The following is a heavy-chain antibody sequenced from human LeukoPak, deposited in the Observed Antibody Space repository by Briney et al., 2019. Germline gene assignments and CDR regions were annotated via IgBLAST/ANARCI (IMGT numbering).Heavy chain of an antibody. D-gene: IGHD1-26*01. CDR1: GGSISSSSYY. Sequence: LETLSLTCTVSGGSISSSSYYWGWIRQPPGKGLEWIGTIYYSGSTYYNPSLKSRVTISLDTSKNQFSLNLSSVTAADTAVYYCARARGSGSYPYYFDYWGQGTLVTVSS. CDR2: IYYSGST. V-gene: IGHV4-39*07. CDR3: ARARGSGSYPYYFDY. J-gene: IGHJ4*02.